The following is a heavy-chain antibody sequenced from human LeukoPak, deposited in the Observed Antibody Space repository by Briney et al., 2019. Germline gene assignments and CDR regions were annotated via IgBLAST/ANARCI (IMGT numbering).Heavy chain of an antibody. D-gene: IGHD6-19*01. CDR1: GFNFDDSW. Sequence: GGSLRLSCADSGFNFDDSWMTWVRQAPGKGREWVANIKNDGTEKYYADFVRGRFTISRDNVESFLFLQMDSLRADDTAVYYCVRISTAVAGADYWGQGTLLTVSS. CDR3: VRISTAVAGADY. CDR2: IKNDGTEK. V-gene: IGHV3-7*01. J-gene: IGHJ4*02.